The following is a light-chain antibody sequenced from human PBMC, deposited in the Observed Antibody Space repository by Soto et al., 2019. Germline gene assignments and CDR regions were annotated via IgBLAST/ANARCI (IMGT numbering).Light chain of an antibody. CDR3: QQYNNWPPET. V-gene: IGKV1-8*01. CDR2: AAS. CDR1: QGISSY. J-gene: IGKJ1*01. Sequence: AIRMTQSPSSLSASTGARVPITCRASQGISSYLAWYQQKPGKAPKLLIYAASTLQSGVPSRFSGSGSGTEFTLTISSLQSEDFAVYYCQQYNNWPPETFGQGTKVDIK.